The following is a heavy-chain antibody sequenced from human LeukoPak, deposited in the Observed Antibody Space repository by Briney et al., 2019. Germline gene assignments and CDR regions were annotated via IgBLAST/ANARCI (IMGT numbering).Heavy chain of an antibody. CDR2: ISRSGDTI. CDR3: AVLWDPPRGNTFDI. Sequence: GGSLRLSCAGSGFTFSSYEMDWVRQAPGKGPEWVSYISRSGDTIYYADSVKGRFTISRDNAKNSVYLQMNSLRAEDTAIYYCAVLWDPPRGNTFDIWGQGTMVTVSS. J-gene: IGHJ3*02. V-gene: IGHV3-48*03. CDR1: GFTFSSYE. D-gene: IGHD3-16*01.